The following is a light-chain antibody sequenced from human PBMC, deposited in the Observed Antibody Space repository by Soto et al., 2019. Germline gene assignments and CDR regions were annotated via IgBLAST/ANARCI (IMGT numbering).Light chain of an antibody. J-gene: IGKJ1*01. CDR1: QNIDRY. CDR2: AAS. Sequence: DIQMTQSPSSLSASVGDRVTITCRASQNIDRYLNWYQQKPGKAPKFLIYAASTLENGVPPRFSGSGSGTDFTLTISSLQPDDYATYYCQQSSMTPWTFGQGTKVDIK. V-gene: IGKV1-39*01. CDR3: QQSSMTPWT.